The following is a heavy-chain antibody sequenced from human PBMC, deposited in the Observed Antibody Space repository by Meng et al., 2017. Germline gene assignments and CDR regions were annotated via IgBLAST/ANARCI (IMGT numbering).Heavy chain of an antibody. CDR3: AGGLMVNDY. J-gene: IGHJ4*02. CDR1: GFTFSSYA. D-gene: IGHD3-10*01. V-gene: IGHV3-30*01. Sequence: QVQLVGSGGGVVQPGRSLSLSCAASGFTFSSYAMHWVRQAPGKGLEWVAVISYDGSNKYYADSVKGRFTISRDNSKNTLYLQMNSLRAEDTAVYYCAGGLMVNDYWGQGTLVTVSS. CDR2: ISYDGSNK.